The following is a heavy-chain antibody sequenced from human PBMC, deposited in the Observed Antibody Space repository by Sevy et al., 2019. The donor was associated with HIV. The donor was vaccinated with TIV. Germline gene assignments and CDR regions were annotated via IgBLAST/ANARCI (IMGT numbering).Heavy chain of an antibody. D-gene: IGHD3-22*01. J-gene: IGHJ4*02. Sequence: GGSLRLSCAASGFTFSSYAMSWVRQAPGKGLEWVSAISGSGGSTYYADSVKGRFTISRDNSKNTLYLLMNSLRAEDTAVYYCAKEGAQASMIIVVVIYYFDYWGQGTLVTVSS. CDR3: AKEGAQASMIIVVVIYYFDY. CDR2: ISGSGGST. V-gene: IGHV3-23*01. CDR1: GFTFSSYA.